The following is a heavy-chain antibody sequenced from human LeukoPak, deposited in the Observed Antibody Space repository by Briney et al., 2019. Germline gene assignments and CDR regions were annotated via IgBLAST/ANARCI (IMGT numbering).Heavy chain of an antibody. J-gene: IGHJ4*02. D-gene: IGHD3-10*01. V-gene: IGHV3-13*04. CDR3: ARASGYYYGSGSYSLDY. Sequence: PGGSLRLSCAASGFTFSSYDMHWVRQATGKGLEWVSAIGTAGDTYYPGSVKGRFTISRENAKNSLYLQMTSLRAGDTAVYYCARASGYYYGSGSYSLDYWGQGTLVTVSS. CDR1: GFTFSSYD. CDR2: IGTAGDT.